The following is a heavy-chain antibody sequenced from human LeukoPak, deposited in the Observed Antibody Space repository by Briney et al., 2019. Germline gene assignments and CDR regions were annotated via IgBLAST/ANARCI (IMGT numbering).Heavy chain of an antibody. J-gene: IGHJ4*02. Sequence: SETLSLTCAVYGGSFSGYYWSWIRQPPGKGLEWIGEINHSGSTNYNPSLKSRVTTSVDTSKNQFSLNLSSVTAADTAVYYCARGTGSSWYGGPFDSWGQGTLVTVSS. V-gene: IGHV4-34*01. D-gene: IGHD6-13*01. CDR3: ARGTGSSWYGGPFDS. CDR2: INHSGST. CDR1: GGSFSGYY.